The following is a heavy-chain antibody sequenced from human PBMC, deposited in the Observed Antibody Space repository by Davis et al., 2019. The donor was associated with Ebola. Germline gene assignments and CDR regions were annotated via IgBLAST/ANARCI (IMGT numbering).Heavy chain of an antibody. CDR3: ASHGYGDYSGNLEHYYFRY. CDR2: ISYDGINK. V-gene: IGHV3-30-3*01. J-gene: IGHJ4*02. Sequence: GESLKISCAASGFTFRSYAMHWVRQAPGKGLEWVAVISYDGINKYFADSVKGRFTISRDDSKSTLYLQMNSPTAEDTAVYYCASHGYGDYSGNLEHYYFRYWGQGTLVTVSS. CDR1: GFTFRSYA. D-gene: IGHD4-17*01.